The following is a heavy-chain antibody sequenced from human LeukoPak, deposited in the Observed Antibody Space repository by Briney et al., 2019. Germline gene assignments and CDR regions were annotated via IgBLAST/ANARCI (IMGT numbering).Heavy chain of an antibody. CDR1: GGSISSGGYS. D-gene: IGHD6-19*01. Sequence: PSQTLSLTCAVSGGSISSGGYSWSWIRQPPGKGLEWIGYIYHSGSTYYNPSLKSRVTISVDTSKNQFSLKLSSVTAADTAVYYCATVFNMYSSGWYNFDYWGQGNLVTVSS. J-gene: IGHJ4*02. V-gene: IGHV4-30-2*03. CDR3: ATVFNMYSSGWYNFDY. CDR2: IYHSGST.